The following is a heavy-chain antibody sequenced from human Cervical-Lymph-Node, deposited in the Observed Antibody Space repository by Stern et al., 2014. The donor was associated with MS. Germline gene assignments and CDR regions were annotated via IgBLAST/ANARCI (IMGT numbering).Heavy chain of an antibody. V-gene: IGHV1-58*01. CDR1: GFTFTSSA. D-gene: IGHD4-17*01. CDR3: AAGATVTRLDY. CDR2: IVVGSGNT. Sequence: QLVQSGPEVKKPGTSVKVSCKASGFTFTSSAVQWVRQARGQRLEWIGWIVVGSGNTNYAQKFQERATITRDMSTSTAYMELSSLRSEDTAVYYCAAGATVTRLDYWGQGTLVTVSS. J-gene: IGHJ4*02.